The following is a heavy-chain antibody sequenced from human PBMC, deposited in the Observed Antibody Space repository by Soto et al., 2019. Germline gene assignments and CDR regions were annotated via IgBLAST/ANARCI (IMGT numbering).Heavy chain of an antibody. V-gene: IGHV4-30-4*01. CDR2: INYSGST. CDR1: GDSSSSGTYY. J-gene: IGHJ6*02. CDR3: ARVPPGSGTYFNYYYVMDV. D-gene: IGHD3-10*01. Sequence: QVQLQESGPGLVKPSQTLSLACTLSGDSSSSGTYYWGWIRHSPGKGLEWIAYINYSGSTYWNQSLRGLITMSVDTWKNQFSLKLRSVTAADTAVYYCARVPPGSGTYFNYYYVMDVWGQGTTVTVSS.